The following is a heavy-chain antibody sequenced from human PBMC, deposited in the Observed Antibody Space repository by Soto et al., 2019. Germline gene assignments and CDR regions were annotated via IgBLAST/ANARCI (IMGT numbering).Heavy chain of an antibody. CDR3: ARIRERYSGSPFQLAP. J-gene: IGHJ5*02. CDR2: IDWDDDK. V-gene: IGHV2-70*11. CDR1: GFSLSTSGMC. D-gene: IGHD1-26*01. Sequence: SGPTLVNPTQTLTLTCTFSGFSLSTSGMCVSWIRQPPGKALEWLARIDWDDDKYYSTSLKTRLTISKDTSKNQVVLTMTNMDPVDTATYYCARIRERYSGSPFQLAPWGQGTLVTVSS.